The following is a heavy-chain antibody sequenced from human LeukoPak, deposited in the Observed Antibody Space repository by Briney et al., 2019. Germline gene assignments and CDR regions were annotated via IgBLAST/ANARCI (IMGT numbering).Heavy chain of an antibody. D-gene: IGHD1-14*01. Sequence: GRSLRLSCAASGFTFNKYWMMWVRQAPGKGLEWVASIKEDGTEKHYVDSVKGRFTISRDNPKNSVFLQMNSLRADDTAVYYCATYNSRTSFDYWGQGTLVTVSS. CDR2: IKEDGTEK. J-gene: IGHJ4*02. CDR1: GFTFNKYW. CDR3: ATYNSRTSFDY. V-gene: IGHV3-7*01.